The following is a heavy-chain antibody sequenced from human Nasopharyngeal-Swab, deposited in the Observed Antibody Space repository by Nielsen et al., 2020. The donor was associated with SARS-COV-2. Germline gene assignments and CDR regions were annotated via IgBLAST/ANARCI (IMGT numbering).Heavy chain of an antibody. V-gene: IGHV4-4*02. J-gene: IGHJ4*02. CDR3: AREVAAGGDY. D-gene: IGHD6-13*01. CDR2: IYHSGST. Sequence: VRQAPGKGLEWIGEIYHSGSTNYNPSLKSRVTISVDKSKNQSSLKLSSVTAADTAVYYCAREVAAGGDYWGQGTLVTVSS.